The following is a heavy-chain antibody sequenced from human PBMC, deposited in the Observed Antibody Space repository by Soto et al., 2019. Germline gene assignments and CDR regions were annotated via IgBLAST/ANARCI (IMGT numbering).Heavy chain of an antibody. J-gene: IGHJ5*02. D-gene: IGHD6-6*01. CDR2: IYSGGST. V-gene: IGHV3-53*01. CDR1: GFTVSSNY. CDR3: AREGPSSSFDP. Sequence: EVQLVESGGGLIQPGGSLRLSCAASGFTVSSNYMTWVRQAPGKGLEWVSLIYSGGSTYYADSVKGRFTISRDNSKNTVSLQMSSLRAEDTAVYYCAREGPSSSFDPWGQGTLVTVSS.